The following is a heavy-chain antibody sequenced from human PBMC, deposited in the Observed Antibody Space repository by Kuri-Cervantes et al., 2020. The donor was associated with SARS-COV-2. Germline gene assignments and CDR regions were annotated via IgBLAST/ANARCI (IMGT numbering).Heavy chain of an antibody. V-gene: IGHV1-69*05. CDR2: IIPIFGTA. CDR1: GCTFSSYA. CDR3: ASETPGYSSSHYYYYMDV. J-gene: IGHJ6*03. D-gene: IGHD6-13*01. Sequence: SVKVSCKASGCTFSSYAISWVRQAPGQGLEWMGGIIPIFGTANYAQKFQGRVTITTDESTSTAYMELSSLRSEDTAVYYCASETPGYSSSHYYYYMDVWGKGTTVTVSS.